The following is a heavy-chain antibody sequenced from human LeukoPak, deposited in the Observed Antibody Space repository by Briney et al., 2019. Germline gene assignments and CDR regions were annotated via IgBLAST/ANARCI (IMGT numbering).Heavy chain of an antibody. CDR3: ARHRRYCSSTSCSQRSYYYYYMDV. Sequence: GASLQISCEGSGSIFTSYWIGWVRHMPGKGLEWMGIIYPGDSDTRYSPSFQGQVTISADKSISTAYLQWSSLKASDTAMYYCARHRRYCSSTSCSQRSYYYYYMDVWGKGTTVTVSS. CDR1: GSIFTSYW. D-gene: IGHD2-2*01. J-gene: IGHJ6*03. CDR2: IYPGDSDT. V-gene: IGHV5-51*01.